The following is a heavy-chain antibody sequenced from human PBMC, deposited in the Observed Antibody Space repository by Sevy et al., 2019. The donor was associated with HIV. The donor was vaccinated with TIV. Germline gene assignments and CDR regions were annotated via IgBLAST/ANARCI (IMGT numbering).Heavy chain of an antibody. D-gene: IGHD3-22*01. J-gene: IGHJ4*02. CDR3: ATMGDYFDTSGYYLLNY. V-gene: IGHV1-2*02. CDR1: GYTFTGYY. CDR2: INPKTGGT. Sequence: ASVKVSCKASGYTFTGYYVHWLRQAPGQGLEWMGWINPKTGGTYFAKKFQDRVTMTTGTSTTTAYMELSGLRFDDTAVYYCATMGDYFDTSGYYLLNYWGQGTLVTVSS.